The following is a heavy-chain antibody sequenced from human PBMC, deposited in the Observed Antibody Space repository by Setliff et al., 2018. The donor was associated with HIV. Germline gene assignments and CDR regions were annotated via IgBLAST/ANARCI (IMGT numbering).Heavy chain of an antibody. CDR1: GGSFTSRSYY. CDR2: IFYSGTT. CDR3: ARFNALLGSSTYYDY. D-gene: IGHD3-22*01. J-gene: IGHJ4*02. V-gene: IGHV4-61*01. Sequence: PSETLSLTCTVSGGSFTSRSYYWTWIRQPPGRGLEWIGYIFYSGTTKFNPSLKSRAAISVDSSNNQFSLKMTSVTAADTAVYFCARFNALLGSSTYYDYWGPGLLVTVSS.